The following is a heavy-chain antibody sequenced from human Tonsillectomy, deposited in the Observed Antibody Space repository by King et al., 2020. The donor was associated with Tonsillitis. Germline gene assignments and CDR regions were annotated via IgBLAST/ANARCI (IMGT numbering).Heavy chain of an antibody. CDR2: NNHSGSN. D-gene: IGHD3-10*01. J-gene: IGHJ4*02. CDR3: ARGGLLWFGEIIY. Sequence: VQLQQWGAGLLKPSETLSLTCAVYGGSFSGYYWSWIRQPPGKGLEWIGENNHSGSNNYNPSLKSRVTKSVDTSKNQFSLKLSSVTAADTAVYYCARGGLLWFGEIIYWGPGALVTVSS. V-gene: IGHV4-34*01. CDR1: GGSFSGYY.